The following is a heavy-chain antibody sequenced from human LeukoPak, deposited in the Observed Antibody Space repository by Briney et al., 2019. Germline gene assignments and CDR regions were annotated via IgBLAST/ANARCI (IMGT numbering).Heavy chain of an antibody. V-gene: IGHV3-23*01. CDR1: GLTFSTYA. Sequence: GGSLRLSCAASGLTFSTYAMSWVRQAPGKGLEWVSTISGSGGITYYADSVKGRFTISRDNSKNTLYLQMNSLRAEDTAVYYCATFAGVVPGGLLLWGKGTTVIVSS. J-gene: IGHJ6*04. D-gene: IGHD2-2*01. CDR2: ISGSGGIT. CDR3: ATFAGVVPGGLLL.